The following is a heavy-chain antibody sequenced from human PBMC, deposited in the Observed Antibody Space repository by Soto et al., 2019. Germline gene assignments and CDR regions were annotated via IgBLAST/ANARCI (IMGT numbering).Heavy chain of an antibody. J-gene: IGHJ4*02. D-gene: IGHD6-19*01. CDR3: ARDTNIALAGRDY. V-gene: IGHV3-7*01. CDR2: IKHDGSEG. CDR1: GFTFSNFW. Sequence: EVQLVESGGGLVQPGGSLRLSCAASGFTFSNFWMSWVRQAPGKGLEWVATIKHDGSEGYYVDSVKGRFTISRDNAKNSLSLHMHSLRAEDTAVYYCARDTNIALAGRDYWGQGTLVTVSS.